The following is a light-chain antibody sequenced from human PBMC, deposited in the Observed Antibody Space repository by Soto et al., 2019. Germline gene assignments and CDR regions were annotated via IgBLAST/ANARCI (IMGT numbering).Light chain of an antibody. CDR3: KVWDDSLRGRL. CDR2: RNN. J-gene: IGLJ2*01. Sequence: QSVLTQPPSASGTPGQRVTISCSGSSSNIESNFVYWYQQLPGTTPRLLIYRNNQRPSGVPDRFSGSKSGTSASLAISALRSEDEADYYCKVWDDSLRGRLFGGGTQLTVL. CDR1: SSNIESNF. V-gene: IGLV1-47*01.